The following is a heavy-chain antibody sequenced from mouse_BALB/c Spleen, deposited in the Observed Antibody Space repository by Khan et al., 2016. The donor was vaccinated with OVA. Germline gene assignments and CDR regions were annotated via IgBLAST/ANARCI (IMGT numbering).Heavy chain of an antibody. V-gene: IGHV1-69*02. D-gene: IGHD1-1*01. CDR3: ARSFHYGSSTWFAY. Sequence: QVQLQQPGAELVKPGASVKLSCTASGYPLTSYWLHWVKQRPGQGLEWIGEIDPSDSYTNSNQKFTGKATLTLAKSSSTTYMQLSSLKSEDSAVYYCARSFHYGSSTWFAYWGQGTLVTVSA. J-gene: IGHJ3*01. CDR2: IDPSDSYT. CDR1: GYPLTSYW.